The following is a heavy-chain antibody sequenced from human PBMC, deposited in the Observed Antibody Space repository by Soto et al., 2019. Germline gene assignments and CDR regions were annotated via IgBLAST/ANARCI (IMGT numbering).Heavy chain of an antibody. V-gene: IGHV4-34*01. Sequence: SETLSLTCAVYGGSFSGYYWSWIRQPPGKGLEWIGEINHSGSTNYNPSLKSRVTISVDTSKNQFSLKLSSVTAADTAVYYCGRGRRYCTNGVCLNWFDPWGQGTLVTVSS. J-gene: IGHJ5*02. CDR3: GRGRRYCTNGVCLNWFDP. CDR1: GGSFSGYY. CDR2: INHSGST. D-gene: IGHD2-8*01.